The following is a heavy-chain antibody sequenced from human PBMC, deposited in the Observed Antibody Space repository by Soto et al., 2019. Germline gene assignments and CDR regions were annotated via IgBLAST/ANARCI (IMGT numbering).Heavy chain of an antibody. D-gene: IGHD5-12*01. J-gene: IGHJ4*02. CDR2: IFPDDEK. Sequence: QVTLKESGPVLVKPTETLTLTCTVSGFSLRSATMGVSWVRQPPGKALEWLAHIFPDDEKSYSTSLRSRLIISKDTSKSQVVLTMTNMDPVDTATYYCDRIANSGYHFFDYWGQGNLVTVSS. V-gene: IGHV2-26*01. CDR3: DRIANSGYHFFDY. CDR1: GFSLRSATMG.